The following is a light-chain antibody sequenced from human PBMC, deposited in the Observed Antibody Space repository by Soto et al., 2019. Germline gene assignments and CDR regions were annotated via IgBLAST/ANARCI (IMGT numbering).Light chain of an antibody. Sequence: EIVLTQSPATLSLSPGNRATLSCRASQRVSSYLACYQQKPGQAPRLLIYDASTRATGIPARFSGSGSGTAFTRTVTGLEGEAFAVYYCQQRSDWPSTFGGGTKVEIK. J-gene: IGKJ4*01. CDR1: QRVSSY. CDR2: DAS. CDR3: QQRSDWPST. V-gene: IGKV3-11*01.